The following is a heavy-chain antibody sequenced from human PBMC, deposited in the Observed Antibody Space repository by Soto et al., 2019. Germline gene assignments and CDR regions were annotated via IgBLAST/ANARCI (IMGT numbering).Heavy chain of an antibody. V-gene: IGHV3-30-3*01. CDR3: ARDPLPYYDSSGYYFNWFDP. Sequence: ESGGGVVQPGRSLRLSCAASGFTFSSYAMHWVRQAPGKGLEWVAVISYDGSNKYYADSVKGRFTISRDNSKNTLYLQMNSLRAEDTAVYYCARDPLPYYDSSGYYFNWFDPWGQGTLVTVSS. CDR1: GFTFSSYA. CDR2: ISYDGSNK. D-gene: IGHD3-22*01. J-gene: IGHJ5*02.